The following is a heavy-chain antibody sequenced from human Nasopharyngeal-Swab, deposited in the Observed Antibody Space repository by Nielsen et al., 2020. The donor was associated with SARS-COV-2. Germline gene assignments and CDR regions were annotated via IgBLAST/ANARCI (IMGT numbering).Heavy chain of an antibody. CDR2: INHSGST. Sequence: SETLSLTCAVYGESFSGYYWNWIRQPPGKGLEWIGEINHSGSTNYNPSLKTRVTISVDTSKNQFSLKLSSVTAADTAVFYCARGRPITMVRGGKYYYAMDVWGQGTTVTVSS. J-gene: IGHJ6*02. CDR3: ARGRPITMVRGGKYYYAMDV. CDR1: GESFSGYY. V-gene: IGHV4-34*01. D-gene: IGHD3-10*01.